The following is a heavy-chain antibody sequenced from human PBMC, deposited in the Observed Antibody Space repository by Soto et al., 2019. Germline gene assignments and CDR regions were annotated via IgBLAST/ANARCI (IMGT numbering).Heavy chain of an antibody. CDR2: INPSGGST. V-gene: IGHV1-46*01. D-gene: IGHD3-10*01. Sequence: ASVKVSCKASGYTFTSYYMHWVRQATGQGLEWMGIINPSGGSTSYAQKFQGRVTMTRDTSTSTVYMELSSLRSEDTAVYYCARDERLVVTMVRGPPDYWGQGTLVTVSS. CDR3: ARDERLVVTMVRGPPDY. J-gene: IGHJ4*02. CDR1: GYTFTSYY.